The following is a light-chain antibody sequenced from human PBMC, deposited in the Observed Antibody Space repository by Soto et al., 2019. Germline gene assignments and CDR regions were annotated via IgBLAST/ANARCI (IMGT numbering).Light chain of an antibody. CDR2: AVS. J-gene: IGLJ1*01. CDR1: SSEVGLYDY. Sequence: QSALTQPASVSGSPGQSIAISCTGTSSEVGLYDYVSWYQQHPGKAPQLMIYAVSNRPSGVSNRFSASKSGNTASLFISGLQAEDEADYYCSSYTSDSSYVFGSGTKVTVL. V-gene: IGLV2-14*01. CDR3: SSYTSDSSYV.